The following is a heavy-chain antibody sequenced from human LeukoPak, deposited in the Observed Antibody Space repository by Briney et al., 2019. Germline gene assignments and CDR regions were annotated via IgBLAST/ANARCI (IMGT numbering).Heavy chain of an antibody. CDR1: VLTLSSNY. V-gene: IGHV3-53*01. J-gene: IGHJ6*02. CDR2: IYSGGST. D-gene: IGHD1-26*01. Sequence: PGGSLRLSCAACVLTLSSNYMIWVRQAPGKGLEWVSVIYSGGSTYYADSVKGRFTISRDNSKNTLYLQMDSLRAEDTAVYYCASGWGAGMDVWGQGTTVTVSS. CDR3: ASGWGAGMDV.